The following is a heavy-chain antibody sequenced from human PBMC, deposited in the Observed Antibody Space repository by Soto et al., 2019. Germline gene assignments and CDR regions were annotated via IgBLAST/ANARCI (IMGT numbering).Heavy chain of an antibody. CDR1: GYTFTGYY. Sequence: ASVKVPCKASGYTFTGYYMHWVRQAPGQGLEWMGWINPNSGGTNYAQKFQGRVTMTRDTSISTAYMELSRLRSDDTAVYYCARGARGYYGSGSPYGMDVWGQGTTVTVSS. V-gene: IGHV1-2*02. CDR2: INPNSGGT. J-gene: IGHJ6*02. CDR3: ARGARGYYGSGSPYGMDV. D-gene: IGHD3-10*01.